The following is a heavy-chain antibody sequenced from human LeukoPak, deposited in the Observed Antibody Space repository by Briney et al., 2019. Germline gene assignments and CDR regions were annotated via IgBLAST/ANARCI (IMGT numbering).Heavy chain of an antibody. CDR3: ARVGLLWFGELLSWFDP. CDR2: IIPIFGTA. D-gene: IGHD3-10*01. CDR1: GGTFSSYA. J-gene: IGHJ5*02. V-gene: IGHV1-69*05. Sequence: SVKVSCTASGGTFSSYAISWVRQAPGQGLEWMGGIIPIFGTANYAQKLQGRVTMTTDTSTSTAYMELRSLRSDDTAVYYCARVGLLWFGELLSWFDPWGQGTLVTVSS.